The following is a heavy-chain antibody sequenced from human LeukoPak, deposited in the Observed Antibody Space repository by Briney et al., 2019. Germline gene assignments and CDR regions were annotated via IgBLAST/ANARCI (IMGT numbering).Heavy chain of an antibody. V-gene: IGHV3-48*01. CDR1: GFTFSRYS. Sequence: GGSLRLSCAASGFTFSRYSMNWVRQAPGKGLEWVSYISSSSRTIHYADSVRGRFTISRDNAKNSLYLQMNSLRAEDTAVYYCARRGYSSGWNRFDYWGQGTVVTVSS. D-gene: IGHD6-25*01. CDR3: ARRGYSSGWNRFDY. J-gene: IGHJ4*02. CDR2: ISSSSRTI.